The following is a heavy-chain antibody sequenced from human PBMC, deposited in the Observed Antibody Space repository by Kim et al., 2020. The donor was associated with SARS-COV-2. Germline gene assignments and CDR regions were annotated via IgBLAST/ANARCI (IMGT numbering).Heavy chain of an antibody. Sequence: GGSLRLSCAASGFTFSSYWMSWVRQAPGKGLEWVANIKQDGSEKYYVDSVKGRFTISRDNAQNSLYLQMNSLRAEDTAVYYCARDRFPGYCSSTSCYLTGWYFDLWGRGTLVTVSS. CDR1: GFTFSSYW. D-gene: IGHD2-2*01. CDR3: ARDRFPGYCSSTSCYLTGWYFDL. CDR2: IKQDGSEK. V-gene: IGHV3-7*03. J-gene: IGHJ2*01.